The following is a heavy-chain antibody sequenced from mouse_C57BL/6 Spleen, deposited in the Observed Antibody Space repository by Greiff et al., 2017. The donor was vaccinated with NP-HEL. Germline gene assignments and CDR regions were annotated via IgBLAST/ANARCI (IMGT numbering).Heavy chain of an antibody. CDR1: GYAFTNYL. V-gene: IGHV1-54*01. D-gene: IGHD2-1*01. J-gene: IGHJ4*01. CDR2: INPGSGGT. CDR3: ARGGNNPYAMDY. Sequence: QVQLKQSGAELVRPGTSVKVSCKASGYAFTNYLIEWVKQRPGQGLEWIGVINPGSGGTNYNEKFKGKATLTADKSSSTAYMQLSSLTSEDSAVYFCARGGNNPYAMDYWGQGTSVTVSS.